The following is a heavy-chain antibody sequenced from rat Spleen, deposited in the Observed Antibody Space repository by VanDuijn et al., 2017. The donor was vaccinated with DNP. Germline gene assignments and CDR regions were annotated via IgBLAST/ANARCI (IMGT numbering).Heavy chain of an antibody. Sequence: QVQLKESGPVLVQASETLSLTCTVSGFSLTNYGVIWVRQPPGKGLEWMGVIWNTGGTRYNSALKSRLSITKDTSKTQVFLKMNSLQTEDTATYYCAREEGSYIFARVMDAWGQGASVTVSS. V-gene: IGHV2-41*01. D-gene: IGHD1-2*01. CDR3: AREEGSYIFARVMDA. CDR1: GFSLTNYG. J-gene: IGHJ4*01. CDR2: IWNTGGT.